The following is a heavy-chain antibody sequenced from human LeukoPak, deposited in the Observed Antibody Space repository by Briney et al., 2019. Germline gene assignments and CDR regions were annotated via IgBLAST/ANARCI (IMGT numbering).Heavy chain of an antibody. V-gene: IGHV4-59*08. CDR2: IYYSGST. Sequence: SETLSLTCTVTGGSISSYYWSWVRQPPGKGLEWIGYIYYSGSTNYNPPLKNPVTISVDTSKNQFSLKLRSVTAADTAVYYCTRQVTMIDKAFEIWGQGTMVTVSS. CDR3: TRQVTMIDKAFEI. CDR1: GGSISSYY. J-gene: IGHJ3*02. D-gene: IGHD3-22*01.